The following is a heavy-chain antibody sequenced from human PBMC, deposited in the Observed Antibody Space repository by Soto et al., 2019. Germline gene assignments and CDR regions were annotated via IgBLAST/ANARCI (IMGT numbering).Heavy chain of an antibody. CDR3: ARDADASGWYHYGMDV. V-gene: IGHV3-7*01. Sequence: SLRLSCAASGFTLSSYWMNWVRQAPGKGLEWVANIKQDGYEKYYVDSVRGRFFISRDNAKNSLYLQLNSLRAEDTAVYYCARDADASGWYHYGMDVWGQGTSVTVSS. J-gene: IGHJ6*02. CDR2: IKQDGYEK. D-gene: IGHD6-19*01. CDR1: GFTLSSYW.